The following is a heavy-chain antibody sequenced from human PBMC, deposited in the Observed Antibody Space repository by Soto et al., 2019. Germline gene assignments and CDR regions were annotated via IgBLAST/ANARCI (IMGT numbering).Heavy chain of an antibody. D-gene: IGHD2-2*02. CDR2: MNPTSGNT. CDR3: ARSDGHTFNWLDS. CDR1: GYTFTKYD. V-gene: IGHV1-8*01. J-gene: IGHJ5*01. Sequence: QVQLVQSGAEVKTPGASVKVSCKASGYTFTKYDMNWVRQAPGQGLEWMGWMNPTSGNTGYAQKFQGRLTMTWDTAIGTAHMELSSLRNEDTAVYYCARSDGHTFNWLDSWGQGTLVTVSA.